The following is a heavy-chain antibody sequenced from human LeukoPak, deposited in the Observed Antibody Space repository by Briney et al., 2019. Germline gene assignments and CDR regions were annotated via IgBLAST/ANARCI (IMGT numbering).Heavy chain of an antibody. CDR1: GYTFTGYY. Sequence: ASVKVSCKASGYTFTGYYMHWVRQAPGQGLEWMGWISPNSGGTNYAQKFQGRVTMTRDTSISTAYMELSRLRSDDTAVYYCARDRGQWLFRYFQHWGQGTLVTVSS. CDR3: ARDRGQWLFRYFQH. D-gene: IGHD6-19*01. V-gene: IGHV1-2*02. CDR2: ISPNSGGT. J-gene: IGHJ1*01.